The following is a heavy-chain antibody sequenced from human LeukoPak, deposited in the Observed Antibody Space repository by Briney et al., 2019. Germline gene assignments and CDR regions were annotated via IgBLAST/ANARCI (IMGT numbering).Heavy chain of an antibody. CDR1: GGSISSYY. D-gene: IGHD2-15*01. CDR3: VRGPYGCSDGTCYSSYFDY. V-gene: IGHV4-34*01. CDR2: INHSGST. Sequence: SETLSLTCTVSGGSISSYYWSWIRQPPGKGLEWIGEINHSGSTNYNPSLKSRVSISVDTSRNQFSLKLSSVTAADTAVYYCVRGPYGCSDGTCYSSYFDYWGQGTLVTVSS. J-gene: IGHJ4*02.